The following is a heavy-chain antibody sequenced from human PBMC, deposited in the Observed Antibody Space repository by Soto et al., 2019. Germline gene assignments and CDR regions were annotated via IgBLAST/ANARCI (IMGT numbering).Heavy chain of an antibody. J-gene: IGHJ5*02. CDR2: IFYSGST. Sequence: SETLSLTCAVSGGSICNYYWIWIRQPPGRGLEWIGHIFYSGSTNYNPALKSRVTISVDTSKSQFSLKLSSVTAADTAVYYCAKDSGYNYGYFRWFDPWGQGTLVTVSS. CDR3: AKDSGYNYGYFRWFDP. D-gene: IGHD5-18*01. CDR1: GGSICNYY. V-gene: IGHV4-59*01.